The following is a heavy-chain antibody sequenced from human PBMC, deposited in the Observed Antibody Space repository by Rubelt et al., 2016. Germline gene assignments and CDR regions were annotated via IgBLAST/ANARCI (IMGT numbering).Heavy chain of an antibody. Sequence: QVQLVQSGAEVKKPGASVKVSCKASGYTFTGYYMHWVRQAPGQGLEWMGWINPNSGGTNYAQSFQGRVTMTSDTSISTAYMELSRLRSDDTAVYYCARAYSSSSGRFDPWGQGTLVTVSS. D-gene: IGHD6-6*01. CDR3: ARAYSSSSGRFDP. V-gene: IGHV1-2*02. J-gene: IGHJ5*02. CDR1: GYTFTGYY. CDR2: INPNSGGT.